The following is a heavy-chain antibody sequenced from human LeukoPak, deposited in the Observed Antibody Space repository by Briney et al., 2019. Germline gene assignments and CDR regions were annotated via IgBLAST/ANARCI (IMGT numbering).Heavy chain of an antibody. D-gene: IGHD3-3*01. CDR3: ARDRLRFSSDALDI. CDR1: GGSISSYY. Sequence: SETLSLTCTVSGGSISSYYWSWIRQPAGKGLEWIGRIYTSGSTNYNLSLKSRVTMSVDTSKNQFSLKLSSVTAADTAVYYCARDRLRFSSDALDIWGQGTMVTVSS. J-gene: IGHJ3*02. V-gene: IGHV4-4*07. CDR2: IYTSGST.